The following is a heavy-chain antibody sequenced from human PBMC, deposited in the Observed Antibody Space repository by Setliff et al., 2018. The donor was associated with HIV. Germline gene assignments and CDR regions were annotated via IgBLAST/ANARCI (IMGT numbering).Heavy chain of an antibody. CDR2: IFHSGST. CDR3: ARHFLNYYDSSGYPDAFDI. J-gene: IGHJ3*02. D-gene: IGHD3-22*01. Sequence: SETLSLTCAVSGGSISDNNWWSWVRQPPGKELEWIGEIFHSGSTNYNPSLKSRVTISVDTSKNQFSLKLSSVTAADTAVYYCARHFLNYYDSSGYPDAFDIWGQGTMVTVSS. V-gene: IGHV4-4*02. CDR1: GGSISDNNW.